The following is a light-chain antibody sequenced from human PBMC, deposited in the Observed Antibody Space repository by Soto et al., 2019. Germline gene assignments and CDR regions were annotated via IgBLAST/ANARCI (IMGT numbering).Light chain of an antibody. J-gene: IGKJ1*01. V-gene: IGKV1-5*01. CDR1: QRISTW. CDR3: QHYDRYSGT. CDR2: DAS. Sequence: DIQMTQSPSSLSGSVGDRVTITFRASQRISTWLAWYQQKPGKVPKLLISDASTLDSGVPSRFRGSGFGTEFTLTINSLQPDDFATYYCQHYDRYSGTFGQGTKVDI.